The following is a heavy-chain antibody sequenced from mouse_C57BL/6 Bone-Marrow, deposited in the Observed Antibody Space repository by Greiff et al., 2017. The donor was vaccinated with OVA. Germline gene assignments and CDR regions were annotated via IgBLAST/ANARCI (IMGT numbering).Heavy chain of an antibody. J-gene: IGHJ2*01. CDR3: ARRIYYYGSSFDY. Sequence: QVHVKQPGAELVKPGASVKLSCKASGYTFTSYWMQWVKQRPGQGLEWIGEIDPSDSYTNYNQKFKGKATLTVDTSSSTAYMQLSSLTSEDSAVYYCARRIYYYGSSFDYWGQGTTLTVSS. D-gene: IGHD1-1*01. V-gene: IGHV1-50*01. CDR1: GYTFTSYW. CDR2: IDPSDSYT.